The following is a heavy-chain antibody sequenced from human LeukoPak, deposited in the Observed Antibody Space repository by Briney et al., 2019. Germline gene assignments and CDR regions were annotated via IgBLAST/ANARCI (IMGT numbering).Heavy chain of an antibody. CDR1: GGSFSGYY. Sequence: NPSETLSLTCAVYGGSFSGYYWSWIRQPPGKGLEWIGEINHSETTNYNPSLKSRVTISVDTSKNQFSLKLSSVTAADTAVYYCARGKLGSSGWRAAYMDVWGKGTTVTVSS. CDR3: ARGKLGSSGWRAAYMDV. J-gene: IGHJ6*03. CDR2: INHSETT. D-gene: IGHD6-19*01. V-gene: IGHV4-34*01.